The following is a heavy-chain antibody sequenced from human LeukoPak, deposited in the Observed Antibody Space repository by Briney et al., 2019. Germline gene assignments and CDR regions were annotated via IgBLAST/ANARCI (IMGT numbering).Heavy chain of an antibody. Sequence: PGGSLRLSCTGSGFTFRTYAFSWVRQAPGKGLEWVSATGSNGVTYYADSVKGRFTISRDNSKNARYLQMNGLRADDTAVYYCGIRDTSDYYVFWGQGTLVTVSS. D-gene: IGHD3-22*01. CDR3: GIRDTSDYYVF. CDR2: TGSNGVT. V-gene: IGHV3-23*01. J-gene: IGHJ4*02. CDR1: GFTFRTYA.